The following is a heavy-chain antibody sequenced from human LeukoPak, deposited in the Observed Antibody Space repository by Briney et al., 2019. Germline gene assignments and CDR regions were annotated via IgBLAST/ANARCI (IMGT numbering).Heavy chain of an antibody. Sequence: PGGSLRLSCAASGFTFSSYWMSWVREAPGKGLERVANIKQDGSEKYYVDSVKGRFTISRDNAKNSLYLKMNSLRAEETALYYCARVSTVTIYGYYYYYMDVWGKGTTVTVSS. CDR3: ARVSTVTIYGYYYYYMDV. CDR2: IKQDGSEK. D-gene: IGHD4-17*01. V-gene: IGHV3-7*01. CDR1: GFTFSSYW. J-gene: IGHJ6*03.